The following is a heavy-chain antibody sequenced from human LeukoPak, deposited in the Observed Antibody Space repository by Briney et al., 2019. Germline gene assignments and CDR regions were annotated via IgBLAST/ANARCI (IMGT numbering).Heavy chain of an antibody. Sequence: GESLKISCKGSGYSFTSYWIGWVRQMPGKGLEWMGIIYPGDSDTRYSPSFQGQVTISADKSISTAYLQWSSLKASDTAMYYCARLGNSGWYMYSAFDIWGQGTMVTVSS. J-gene: IGHJ3*02. CDR2: IYPGDSDT. D-gene: IGHD6-19*01. CDR1: GYSFTSYW. V-gene: IGHV5-51*01. CDR3: ARLGNSGWYMYSAFDI.